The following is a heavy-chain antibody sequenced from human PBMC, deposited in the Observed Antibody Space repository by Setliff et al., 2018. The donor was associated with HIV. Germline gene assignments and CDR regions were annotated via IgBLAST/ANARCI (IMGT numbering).Heavy chain of an antibody. J-gene: IGHJ6*02. Sequence: SETLSLTCTVSGGSITGYYWSWIRQPAGKGLEWIGRIYTSGSTNYNPSLKSRVTISVDTSKNQFSLELSSVTAADTAVYYCARENDGSGSYGYYYYGMDVWGQGTTVTVSS. D-gene: IGHD3-10*01. CDR3: ARENDGSGSYGYYYYGMDV. CDR1: GGSITGYY. CDR2: IYTSGST. V-gene: IGHV4-4*07.